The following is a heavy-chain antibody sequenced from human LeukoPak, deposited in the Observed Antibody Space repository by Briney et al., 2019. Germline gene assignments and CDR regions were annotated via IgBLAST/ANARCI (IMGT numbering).Heavy chain of an antibody. D-gene: IGHD6-13*01. CDR3: AKARGYSSSWWFDP. CDR1: GFTFSSYA. V-gene: IGHV3-64*01. CDR2: ISSNGGST. J-gene: IGHJ5*02. Sequence: PGGSLRLSCAASGFTFSSYAMHWVRQAPGKGLEYVSAISSNGGSTYYANSVKGRFTISRDNSKNTLYLQMGSLRAEDMAVYYCAKARGYSSSWWFDPWGQGTLATVSS.